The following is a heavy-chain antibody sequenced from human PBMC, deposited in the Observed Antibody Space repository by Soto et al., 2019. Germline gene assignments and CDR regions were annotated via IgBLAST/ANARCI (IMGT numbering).Heavy chain of an antibody. V-gene: IGHV3-30*18. D-gene: IGHD6-19*01. Sequence: VQLVESGGGVVQPGRSLRLSCAASGFTFSDYAMHWVRQAPGKGLEWVAVVSHDGRNTHYADSVKGRFTISRDSSKNTGSLELSSLRGEDTVVFFSAKGGRQWLVQSDIDYWGQGALVTVSS. CDR3: AKGGRQWLVQSDIDY. CDR2: VSHDGRNT. J-gene: IGHJ4*02. CDR1: GFTFSDYA.